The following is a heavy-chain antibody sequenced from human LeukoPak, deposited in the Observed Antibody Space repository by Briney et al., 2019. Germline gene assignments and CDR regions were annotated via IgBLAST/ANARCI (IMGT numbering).Heavy chain of an antibody. CDR2: INPSGGST. CDR3: AREPHCSSTSCYFWFDP. V-gene: IGHV1-46*01. D-gene: IGHD2-2*01. J-gene: IGHJ5*02. CDR1: GYTFTSYY. Sequence: GASVKVSCKASGYTFTSYYMHWVRQAPGQGLEWMGIINPSGGSTSYAQKLQGRVTMTTDTSTSTAYMELRSLRSDDTAVYYCAREPHCSSTSCYFWFDPWGQGTLVTVSS.